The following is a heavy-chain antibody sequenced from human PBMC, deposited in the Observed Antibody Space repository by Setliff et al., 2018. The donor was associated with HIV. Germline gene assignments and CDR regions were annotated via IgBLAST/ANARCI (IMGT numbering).Heavy chain of an antibody. J-gene: IGHJ5*02. CDR1: GYTFTSYG. CDR2: ISAYNGNT. D-gene: IGHD3-22*01. V-gene: IGHV1-18*01. Sequence: GASVKVSCKASGYTFTSYGISWVRQASGQGLEWMGWISAYNGNTDYAQELQGRITLTTDTSTSTAYMELRSLRSDDTAVYYCAREALAWYHYGSSGYSIWFDPWGQGTLVTVSS. CDR3: AREALAWYHYGSSGYSIWFDP.